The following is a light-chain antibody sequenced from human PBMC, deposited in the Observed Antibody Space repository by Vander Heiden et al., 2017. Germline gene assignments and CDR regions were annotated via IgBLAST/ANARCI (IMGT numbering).Light chain of an antibody. CDR2: GAS. Sequence: EIVLTQSPGTLSLSPGERATLSCRASQSVSSSYLAWYQQKPGHAPRLLIYGASSRATGIPDRFSGSGSGTDFTLTISRLEPEDFAVYYCQQYGSSLPLTFGGGTKVEIK. V-gene: IGKV3-20*01. CDR1: QSVSSSY. CDR3: QQYGSSLPLT. J-gene: IGKJ4*01.